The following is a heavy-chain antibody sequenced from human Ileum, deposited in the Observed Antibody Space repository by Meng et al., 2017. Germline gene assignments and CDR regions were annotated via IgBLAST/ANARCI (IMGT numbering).Heavy chain of an antibody. J-gene: IGHJ4*02. Sequence: QVQRGESGGGVVQPGRSLRLSCAASGFTFSSYDMHWVRQAPGKGLEWVAVISYDGSNKYYADSVKGRFTISRDNSKNTLYLQMNSLRAEDTAVYYCARDRYSSSSVFDYWGQGTLVTVSS. CDR3: ARDRYSSSSVFDY. V-gene: IGHV3-30*01. CDR2: ISYDGSNK. CDR1: GFTFSSYD. D-gene: IGHD6-6*01.